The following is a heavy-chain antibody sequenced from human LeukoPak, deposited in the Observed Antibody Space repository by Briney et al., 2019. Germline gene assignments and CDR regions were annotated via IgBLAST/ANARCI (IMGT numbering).Heavy chain of an antibody. CDR1: GFTFNNYG. V-gene: IGHV3-48*01. D-gene: IGHD3-10*01. J-gene: IGHJ3*02. CDR3: ARDPFKRGSVGAFDI. Sequence: GGSLRLSCAASGFTFNNYGMHWVRQAPGKGLEWFAYISGSSGTIYYADSVKGRFTISRDNSKNTLYLQMNSLRAEDTAVYYCARDPFKRGSVGAFDIWGQGTMVTVSS. CDR2: ISGSSGTI.